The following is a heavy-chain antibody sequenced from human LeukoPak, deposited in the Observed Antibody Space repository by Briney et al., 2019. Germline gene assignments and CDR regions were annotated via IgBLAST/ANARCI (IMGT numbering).Heavy chain of an antibody. CDR3: ARGGGLDV. Sequence: GGSLRLSCAASGFTFSIYWMNWARQAPGKGLEWVASINHNGNVNYYVDSVKGRFTISRDNAKNSLYLQMSNLRAEDTAVYFCARGGGLDVWGQGATVTVSS. V-gene: IGHV3-7*03. J-gene: IGHJ6*02. CDR2: INHNGNVN. CDR1: GFTFSIYW. D-gene: IGHD3-16*01.